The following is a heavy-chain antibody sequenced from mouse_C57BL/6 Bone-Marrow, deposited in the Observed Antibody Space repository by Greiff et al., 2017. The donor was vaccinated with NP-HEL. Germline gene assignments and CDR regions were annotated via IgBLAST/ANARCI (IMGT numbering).Heavy chain of an antibody. CDR1: GYAFTNYL. D-gene: IGHD1-1*01. J-gene: IGHJ1*03. Sequence: VQLQQSGAELVRPGTSVKVSCKASGYAFTNYLIEWVKQRPGQGLEWIGVINPGSGGTNYNEKFKGKATLTADKSSSTAYMQLSSLTSEDSAVYFCARPIDYGSSYGYFDVWGTGTTVTVSS. V-gene: IGHV1-54*01. CDR2: INPGSGGT. CDR3: ARPIDYGSSYGYFDV.